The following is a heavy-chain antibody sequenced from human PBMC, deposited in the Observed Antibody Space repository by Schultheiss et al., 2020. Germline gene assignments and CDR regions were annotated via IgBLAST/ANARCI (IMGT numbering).Heavy chain of an antibody. V-gene: IGHV1-2*02. Sequence: ASVKVSCKASGATFSSYAISWVRQAPGQGLEWMGWINPNSGGTNYAQKFQGRVTMTRDTSISTAYMELSRLRSDDTAVYYCARDKKRGYYCYGMDVWGQGTTVTVSS. CDR3: ARDKKRGYYCYGMDV. J-gene: IGHJ6*02. D-gene: IGHD3-10*01. CDR1: GATFSSYA. CDR2: INPNSGGT.